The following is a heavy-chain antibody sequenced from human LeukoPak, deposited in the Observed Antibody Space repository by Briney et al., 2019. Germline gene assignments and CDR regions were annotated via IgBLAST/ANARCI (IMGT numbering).Heavy chain of an antibody. CDR3: ARGRSNYYGMDV. J-gene: IGHJ6*02. D-gene: IGHD1-26*01. V-gene: IGHV4-59*01. CDR2: IYYNGNT. Sequence: SETLSLTCSVSDGSINSYYWNWIRQPPGKGLEWIGYIYYNGNTNYSPSLKSRVTMSVDTSKNLFSLKVSSVTAADTAVYYCARGRSNYYGMDVWGQGTTVTVSS. CDR1: DGSINSYY.